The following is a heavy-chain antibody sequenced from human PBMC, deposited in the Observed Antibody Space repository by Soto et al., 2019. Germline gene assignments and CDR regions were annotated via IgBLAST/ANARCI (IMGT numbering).Heavy chain of an antibody. V-gene: IGHV1-69*01. CDR3: ARNQLMGATSVSSDPYYYYGMDV. CDR1: GGTFSSYA. J-gene: IGHJ6*01. Sequence: QVQLVQSGAEVKKPGSSVKVSCKASGGTFSSYAISWVRQAPGQGLEWMGGIIPIFGTANYAQKFQGRVTITADESTSTAYMELSSLRSEDTVVYYCARNQLMGATSVSSDPYYYYGMDVWGQGTTVTVSS. D-gene: IGHD1-26*01. CDR2: IIPIFGTA.